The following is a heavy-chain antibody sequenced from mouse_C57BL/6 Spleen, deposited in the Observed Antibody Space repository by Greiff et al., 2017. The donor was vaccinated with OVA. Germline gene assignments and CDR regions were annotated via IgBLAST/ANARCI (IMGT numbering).Heavy chain of an antibody. J-gene: IGHJ1*03. CDR2: ISSGSSTI. CDR3: ARDSNYLSYWYFDV. D-gene: IGHD2-5*01. V-gene: IGHV5-17*01. CDR1: GFTFSDYG. Sequence: EVQVVESGGGLVKPGGSLKLSCAASGFTFSDYGMHWVRQAPEKGLEWVAYISSGSSTIYYADTVKGRFTISRDNAKNTLFLQMTSLRSEDTDMYYCARDSNYLSYWYFDVWGTGTTVTVSS.